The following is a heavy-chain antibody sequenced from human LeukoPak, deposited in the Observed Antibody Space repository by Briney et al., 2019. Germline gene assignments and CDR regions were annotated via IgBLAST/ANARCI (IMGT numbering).Heavy chain of an antibody. Sequence: GGSLRLSCTASGFTFSSHWMTWVRQPPGKGLEWVANIKEDGSVKYYVGSVKGRFTISRDNTKNALYLQMNSLRADDTAVYYCASRHFENWGQGTLVTVSS. V-gene: IGHV3-7*03. CDR2: IKEDGSVK. CDR1: GFTFSSHW. J-gene: IGHJ4*02. CDR3: ASRHFEN.